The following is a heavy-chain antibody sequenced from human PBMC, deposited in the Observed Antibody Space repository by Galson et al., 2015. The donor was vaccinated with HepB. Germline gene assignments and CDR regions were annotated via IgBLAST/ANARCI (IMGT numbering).Heavy chain of an antibody. J-gene: IGHJ4*02. CDR3: ARALYGGETRPRFDY. CDR1: GFPFGSHD. Sequence: SLRLSCAASGFPFGSHDMNWVRQVPGKGLEWLSYITISSGTIYYADSVQGRFTISRDNAKNSLYLQMNSLRDEDTAVYYCARALYGGETRPRFDYWGQGILVTVSS. D-gene: IGHD2-8*01. V-gene: IGHV3-48*03. CDR2: ITISSGTI.